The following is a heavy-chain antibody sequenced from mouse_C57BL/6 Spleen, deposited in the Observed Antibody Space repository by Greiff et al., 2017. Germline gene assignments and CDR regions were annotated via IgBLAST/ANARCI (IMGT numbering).Heavy chain of an antibody. J-gene: IGHJ3*01. CDR2: IDPENGDT. CDR3: TTDGYSLGFAY. D-gene: IGHD2-3*01. V-gene: IGHV14-4*01. CDR1: GFNIKDDY. Sequence: VQLQQSGAELVRPGASVKLSCTASGFNIKDDYMHWVKQRPEQGLEWIGWIDPENGDTEYASKFQGKATITADTSSNTAYLQLSSLTSEDTAVYYCTTDGYSLGFAYWGQGTLVTVSA.